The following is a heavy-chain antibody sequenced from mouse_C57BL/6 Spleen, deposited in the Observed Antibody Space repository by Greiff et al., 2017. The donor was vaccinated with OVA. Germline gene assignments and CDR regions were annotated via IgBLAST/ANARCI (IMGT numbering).Heavy chain of an antibody. CDR1: GYTFTSYW. D-gene: IGHD2-4*01. Sequence: QVQLQQPGTELVKPGASVKLSCKASGYTFTSYWMHWVKQRPGQGLEWIGNINPSNGGTNYNEKFKSKATLTVDKSSSTAYMQLSSLTSEDSAVYDCAEGARGTMITWAMDYWGQGTSVTVSS. V-gene: IGHV1-53*01. J-gene: IGHJ4*01. CDR2: INPSNGGT. CDR3: AEGARGTMITWAMDY.